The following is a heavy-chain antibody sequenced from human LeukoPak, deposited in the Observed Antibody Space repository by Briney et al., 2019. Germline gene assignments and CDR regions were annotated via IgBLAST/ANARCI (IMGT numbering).Heavy chain of an antibody. CDR3: ARGKTDPHCSGGSCYSLSEYYYYGMDV. CDR1: GYTFTLYY. J-gene: IGHJ6*02. D-gene: IGHD2-15*01. V-gene: IGHV1-69*13. Sequence: SVKDSCKASGYTFTLYYMHWVRQAPGQGLEWMGGIIPIFGTANYAQKFQGRVTITADESTSTAYMELSSLRSEDTAVYYCARGKTDPHCSGGSCYSLSEYYYYGMDVWGQGTTVTVSS. CDR2: IIPIFGTA.